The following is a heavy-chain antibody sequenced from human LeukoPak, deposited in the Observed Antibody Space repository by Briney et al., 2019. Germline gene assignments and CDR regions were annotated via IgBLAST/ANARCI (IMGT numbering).Heavy chain of an antibody. V-gene: IGHV4-39*07. CDR3: ARVSPNYGSGSYYSGGYVDY. CDR2: IYYSGST. Sequence: SETLALTCTVSGGSISSSSYYWGWIRQPPGKGLEWIGSIYYSGSTYYNPSLKSRVTISVDTSKNQFSLKLSSVTAADTAVYYCARVSPNYGSGSYYSGGYVDYWGQGTLVTVSS. D-gene: IGHD3-10*01. CDR1: GGSISSSSYY. J-gene: IGHJ4*02.